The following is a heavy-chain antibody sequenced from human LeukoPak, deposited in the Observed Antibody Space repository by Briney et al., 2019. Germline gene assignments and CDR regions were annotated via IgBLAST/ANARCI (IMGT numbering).Heavy chain of an antibody. CDR2: ITGSGGST. CDR1: GFTFSSYS. Sequence: GGSLRLSCAASGFTFSSYSMNWVRQAPGKGLEWVSGITGSGGSTYYADSVKGRFTISRDNARNSLYLQMNSLRAEDTAVYYCARDQGPSNYGDAFDIWGQGTMVTVSS. D-gene: IGHD4-17*01. J-gene: IGHJ3*02. V-gene: IGHV3-21*01. CDR3: ARDQGPSNYGDAFDI.